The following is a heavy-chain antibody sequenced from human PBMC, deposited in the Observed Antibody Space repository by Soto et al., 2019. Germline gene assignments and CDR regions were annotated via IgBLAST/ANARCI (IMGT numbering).Heavy chain of an antibody. Sequence: QVQLQESGPGLVKPSETLSLTCTVSGGSISSYYWSWIRQPPGKGLEWIGYIYYSGSTNYNPSLKSRVTISVDTSKNQFSLKLSSVTAADTAVYYCARTTFDGIALATAYFDYWGHGTLVTVSS. V-gene: IGHV4-59*01. J-gene: IGHJ4*01. D-gene: IGHD6-19*01. CDR3: ARTTFDGIALATAYFDY. CDR1: GGSISSYY. CDR2: IYYSGST.